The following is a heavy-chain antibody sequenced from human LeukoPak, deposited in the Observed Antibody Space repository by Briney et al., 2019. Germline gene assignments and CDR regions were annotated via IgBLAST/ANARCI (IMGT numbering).Heavy chain of an antibody. V-gene: IGHV4-38-2*01. Sequence: SETLSLTCAVSGYSISSGYYWGWIRQPPGKGLEWIGSIYHSGSTYYNPSLKSRVTISVDTSKNQFSLKLSSVTAADTAVYYCARSMFDYWGQGTLVTVS. D-gene: IGHD2/OR15-2a*01. CDR2: IYHSGST. J-gene: IGHJ4*02. CDR1: GYSISSGYY. CDR3: ARSMFDY.